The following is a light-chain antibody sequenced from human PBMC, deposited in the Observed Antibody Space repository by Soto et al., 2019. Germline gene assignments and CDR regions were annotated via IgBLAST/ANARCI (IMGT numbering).Light chain of an antibody. CDR2: NNN. CDR1: YSNVGRNY. Sequence: QSVLTQPPSASGTPGQRVTISCSGTYSNVGRNYVFWYQQLPGTAPKLLIYNNNRRPSGVPDRFSVSKSGTSASLAISGLRSEDEADYYCASWDDSLSGYVIFGGGTKVTVL. CDR3: ASWDDSLSGYVI. J-gene: IGLJ2*01. V-gene: IGLV1-47*02.